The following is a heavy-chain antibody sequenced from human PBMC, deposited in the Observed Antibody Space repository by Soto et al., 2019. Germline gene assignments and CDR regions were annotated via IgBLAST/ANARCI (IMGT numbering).Heavy chain of an antibody. Sequence: PGGSLRLSCSASGFTFSSYAMHWVRQAPGKGLEYVSAISSNGGSTYYADSVKGRFTISRDNSKNTLYLQMSSLRAEDTAVYYCVKDTYSSSWYALFDYWGQGTLVTVSS. CDR2: ISSNGGST. J-gene: IGHJ4*02. V-gene: IGHV3-64D*06. CDR1: GFTFSSYA. CDR3: VKDTYSSSWYALFDY. D-gene: IGHD6-13*01.